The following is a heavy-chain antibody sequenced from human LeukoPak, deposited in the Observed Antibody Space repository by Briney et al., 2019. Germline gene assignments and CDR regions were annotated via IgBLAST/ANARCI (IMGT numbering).Heavy chain of an antibody. J-gene: IGHJ4*02. V-gene: IGHV4-59*01. Sequence: SETLSPTCTVSGGSISSYYWSWIRQPPGKELEWIGNIYYSGSTDYNPSLKSRVTISLDMSKKQFSLKMTSVTAADTAVYYCARGRRGAGLSARYYFDSWGQGTLVPVSS. D-gene: IGHD3-16*01. CDR2: IYYSGST. CDR3: ARGRRGAGLSARYYFDS. CDR1: GGSISSYY.